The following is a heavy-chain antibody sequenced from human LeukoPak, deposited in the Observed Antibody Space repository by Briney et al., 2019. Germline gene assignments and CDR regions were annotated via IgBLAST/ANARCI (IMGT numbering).Heavy chain of an antibody. CDR3: ARSKSRVPQLDY. V-gene: IGHV1-2*02. CDR1: RYTFTGYY. D-gene: IGHD5-18*01. CDR2: INPNSGGT. J-gene: IGHJ4*02. Sequence: ASVKVSCKASRYTFTGYYMHWVRQAPGQGLEWMGWINPNSGGTNYAQKFQGRVTMTRDTSISTAYMELSRLRSDDTAVYYCARSKSRVPQLDYWGQGTLVTVSS.